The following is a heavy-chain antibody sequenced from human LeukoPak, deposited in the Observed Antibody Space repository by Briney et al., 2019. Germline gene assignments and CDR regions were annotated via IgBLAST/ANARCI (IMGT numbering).Heavy chain of an antibody. D-gene: IGHD3-10*01. V-gene: IGHV4-34*01. CDR2: INHSGST. J-gene: IGHJ5*02. CDR1: GGSFSGYY. Sequence: SETLSLTCAVYGGSFSGYYWSWIRQPPGKGLEWIGEINHSGSTNYNPSLKSRVTISVDTSKNQFSLKLSSVTAAGTAVYYCARHERITMVRGVMRWFDPWGQGTLVTVSS. CDR3: ARHERITMVRGVMRWFDP.